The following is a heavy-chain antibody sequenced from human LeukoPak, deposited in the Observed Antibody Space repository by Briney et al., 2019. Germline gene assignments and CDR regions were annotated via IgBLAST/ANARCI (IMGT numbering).Heavy chain of an antibody. Sequence: GGSLRLSCAASGFTFSSYAMHWVRQAPGKGLEWVAVISYDGSNKYYADSVKGRFTISRDNSKNTLYLQMNSLRAEDTAVYYCAKGGGYQLHYNWFDPWGQGTLVTVSS. D-gene: IGHD2-2*01. V-gene: IGHV3-30-3*01. CDR3: AKGGGYQLHYNWFDP. CDR2: ISYDGSNK. J-gene: IGHJ5*02. CDR1: GFTFSSYA.